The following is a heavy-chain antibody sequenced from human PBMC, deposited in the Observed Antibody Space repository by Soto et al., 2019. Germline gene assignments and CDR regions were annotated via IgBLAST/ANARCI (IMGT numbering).Heavy chain of an antibody. CDR3: ARDSLSGLYWYFDL. D-gene: IGHD3-16*01. CDR2: ISYDGSNK. CDR1: GFTFSSYA. Sequence: QVQLVESGGGVVQPGRSLRLSCAASGFTFSSYAMHWVRQAPGKGLEWVAVISYDGSNKYYADSVKGRFTISRDNSKNTLYLPMNSLRAEDTAVYYCARDSLSGLYWYFDLWGRGTLVTVSS. V-gene: IGHV3-30-3*01. J-gene: IGHJ2*01.